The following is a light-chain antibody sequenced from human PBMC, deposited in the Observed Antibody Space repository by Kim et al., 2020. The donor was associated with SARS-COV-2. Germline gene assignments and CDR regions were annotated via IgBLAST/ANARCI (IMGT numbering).Light chain of an antibody. CDR2: DAS. CDR3: QQYDNLLCT. J-gene: IGKJ2*02. V-gene: IGKV1-33*01. CDR1: QDISNY. Sequence: SASVGDRVTITCQASQDISNYSSWYQQKPGKAPKLLIYDASNLETGVPSRFSGSGAGTDFTFTISSLQPEDIATYYCQQYDNLLCTFGQGTKLEI.